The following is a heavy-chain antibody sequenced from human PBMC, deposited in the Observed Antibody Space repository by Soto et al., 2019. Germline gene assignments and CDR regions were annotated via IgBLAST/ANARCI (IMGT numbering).Heavy chain of an antibody. J-gene: IGHJ4*02. Sequence: PSETLSLTCTVSGGSISSYYWSWIRQPPGKGLEWIGYIYYSGSTNYNPSLKSRVTISVDTSKNQFSLKLSSVTAADTAVYYCERRYGGTLDYWGQGTLVTVS. D-gene: IGHD4-17*01. V-gene: IGHV4-59*08. CDR1: GGSISSYY. CDR2: IYYSGST. CDR3: ERRYGGTLDY.